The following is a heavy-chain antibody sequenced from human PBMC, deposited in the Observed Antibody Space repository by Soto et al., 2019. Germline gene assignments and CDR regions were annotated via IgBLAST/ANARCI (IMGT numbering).Heavy chain of an antibody. CDR3: ARELRGRRSGRFDP. D-gene: IGHD2-15*01. J-gene: IGHJ5*02. V-gene: IGHV4-31*03. CDR2: IYYSGVT. Sequence: QVQLQESGPGLVKPSQTLSLTCTLSGDPITSGGFYWTWIRQHPAKGLEWIGYIYYSGVTYYNPSLKSRATISVDTSKNQFSLNLSSVTAADTAMYDCARELRGRRSGRFDPWGQGTLVTVSS. CDR1: GDPITSGGFY.